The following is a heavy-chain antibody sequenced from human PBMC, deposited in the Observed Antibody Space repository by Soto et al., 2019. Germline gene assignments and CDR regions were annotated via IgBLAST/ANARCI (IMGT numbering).Heavy chain of an antibody. Sequence: EVQLVESGGGLVQPGGSLRLSCAASGFTFSDHFIDWVRQAPGKGLDWVGRTKNKAYSYTTEYAASVKGRFTISSDDSKNSVYLQMNSLNTEDTAVYYCTSIRGVMGYWGQGTLVTVSS. CDR2: TKNKAYSYTT. CDR3: TSIRGVMGY. J-gene: IGHJ4*02. CDR1: GFTFSDHF. D-gene: IGHD3-10*01. V-gene: IGHV3-72*01.